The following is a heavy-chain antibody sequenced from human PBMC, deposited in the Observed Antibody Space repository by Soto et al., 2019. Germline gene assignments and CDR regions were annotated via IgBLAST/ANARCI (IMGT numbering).Heavy chain of an antibody. CDR1: GGSFSGYY. J-gene: IGHJ5*02. CDR3: ARASPLVVGASEFDP. V-gene: IGHV4-34*01. CDR2: INHSGST. D-gene: IGHD1-26*01. Sequence: SETLSLTCAVYGGSFSGYYRSWIRQPPGKGLEWIGEINHSGSTNYNPSLKSRVTISVDTSKNQFSLKLSSVTAADTAVYYCARASPLVVGASEFDPWGQGTLVTVSS.